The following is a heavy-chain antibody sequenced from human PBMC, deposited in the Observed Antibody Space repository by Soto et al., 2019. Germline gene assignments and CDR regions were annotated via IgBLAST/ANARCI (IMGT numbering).Heavy chain of an antibody. Sequence: ASVKVSCKASGYTFINYGISWVRQAPGQGLEWMGWIRPYNADTDYAQKFQDRLTMTTDTSTTTAFMELRTLISDDTAVYYCARDGDDFWRGAAYLDSWGQGTLVTVSS. CDR2: IRPYNADT. CDR3: ARDGDDFWRGAAYLDS. D-gene: IGHD3-3*01. V-gene: IGHV1-18*01. CDR1: GYTFINYG. J-gene: IGHJ4*02.